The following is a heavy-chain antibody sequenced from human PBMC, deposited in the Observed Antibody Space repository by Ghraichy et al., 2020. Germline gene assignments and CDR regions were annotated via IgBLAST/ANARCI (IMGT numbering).Heavy chain of an antibody. CDR2: FDPEDGET. CDR1: GYTLTELS. CDR3: ATGVEGRFLEWLSYFDY. Sequence: ASVKVSCKVSGYTLTELSMHWVRQAPGKGLEWMGGFDPEDGETIYAQKFQGRVTMTEDTSTDTAYMELSSLRSEDTAVYYCATGVEGRFLEWLSYFDYWGQGTLVTVSS. D-gene: IGHD3-3*01. J-gene: IGHJ4*02. V-gene: IGHV1-24*01.